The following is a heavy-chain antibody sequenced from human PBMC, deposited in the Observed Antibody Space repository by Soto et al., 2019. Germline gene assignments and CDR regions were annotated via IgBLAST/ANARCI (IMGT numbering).Heavy chain of an antibody. J-gene: IGHJ4*02. Sequence: SETLSLTCSVSGGSVSNKTYYWSWIRQPPGKRLEWIGYVYYSGTTNYNPSLKSRVAISVDLSKNQFSLRLSSVTTADTALYYCARTTAVPNTLRSRYFFDYWGQGTLVTVSS. D-gene: IGHD4-17*01. V-gene: IGHV4-61*01. CDR3: ARTTAVPNTLRSRYFFDY. CDR2: VYYSGTT. CDR1: GGSVSNKTYY.